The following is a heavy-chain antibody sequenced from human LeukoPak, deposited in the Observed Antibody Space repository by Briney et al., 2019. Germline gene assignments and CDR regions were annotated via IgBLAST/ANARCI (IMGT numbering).Heavy chain of an antibody. CDR3: ARDVIAAAGYNRFDP. D-gene: IGHD6-13*01. Sequence: PSETLSLTCTVSGGSISSYYWSWIRQPPGKGLEWIGYIYYSGSTNYNPSLKSRVTISVDTSKNQFSLKLSSVTAADTAVCYCARDVIAAAGYNRFDPWGQGTLVTVSS. CDR2: IYYSGST. J-gene: IGHJ5*02. CDR1: GGSISSYY. V-gene: IGHV4-59*08.